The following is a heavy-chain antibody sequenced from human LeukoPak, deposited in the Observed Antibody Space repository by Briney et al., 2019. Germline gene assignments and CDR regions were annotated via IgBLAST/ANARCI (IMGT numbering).Heavy chain of an antibody. D-gene: IGHD3-10*01. CDR3: ARGRMDYGSGSFDFDS. CDR2: INYSGST. J-gene: IGHJ4*02. Sequence: KPSETLSLTCAASGVSFSDYYWSCIRQPPGKGLEWIGDINYSGSTNYNPSLESRVTISADTSKNQFSLMLKSVTAADTAVYYCARGRMDYGSGSFDFDSWGQGTLVTVSS. CDR1: GVSFSDYY. V-gene: IGHV4-34*01.